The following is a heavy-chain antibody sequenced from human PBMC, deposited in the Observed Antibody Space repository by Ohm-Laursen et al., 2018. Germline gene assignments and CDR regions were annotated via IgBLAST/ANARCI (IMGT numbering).Heavy chain of an antibody. CDR1: GFTFSSYE. V-gene: IGHV3-48*03. CDR3: AKSNRRMTPDAFDI. D-gene: IGHD1-14*01. Sequence: SLRLSCAASGFTFSSYEMNWVRQAPGKGLEWVSYISSSGSTIYYADSVKGRFTISRDNAKNSLYLQMNSLRAEDTALYYCAKSNRRMTPDAFDIWGQGTMVTVSS. J-gene: IGHJ3*02. CDR2: ISSSGSTI.